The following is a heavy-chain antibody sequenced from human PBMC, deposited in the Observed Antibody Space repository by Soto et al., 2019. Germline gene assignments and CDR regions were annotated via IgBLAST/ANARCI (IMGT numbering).Heavy chain of an antibody. V-gene: IGHV4-39*01. CDR1: GGSISSSSYY. D-gene: IGHD3-10*01. CDR3: SRHNYGSGSTYFDY. CDR2: IYYSGST. Sequence: ETLSPTCTVSGGSISSSSYYWGWIRQAPGKGLEGIGSIYYSGSTYYNPSLKSRVTISVDTSKNQFSLKLNSMTAADTAVYYCSRHNYGSGSTYFDYWGQGTLVTVSS. J-gene: IGHJ4*02.